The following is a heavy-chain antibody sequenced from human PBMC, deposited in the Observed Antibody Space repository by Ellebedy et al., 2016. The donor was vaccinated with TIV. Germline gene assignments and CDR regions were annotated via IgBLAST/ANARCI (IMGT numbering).Heavy chain of an antibody. CDR1: GFTFSNYW. CDR3: SRDLRYDGFAVGWFDS. J-gene: IGHJ5*01. D-gene: IGHD5-24*01. CDR2: VDFDGTTT. Sequence: PGGSLRLSCAASGFTFSNYWMHWVRQAPGKGLAWVSRVDFDGTTTAYADSVKGRFTISRDNAKNTIYLHMSSRRVEDTAVYYCSRDLRYDGFAVGWFDSWGQGALVSVSP. V-gene: IGHV3-74*01.